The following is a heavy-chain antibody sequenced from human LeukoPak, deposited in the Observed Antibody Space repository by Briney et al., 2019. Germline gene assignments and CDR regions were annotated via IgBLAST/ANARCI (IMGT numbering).Heavy chain of an antibody. Sequence: ASVKVSCKVSGYTLTELSMHWVRQAPGKGLEWMGGFDPEDGETIYAQKFQGRVTITADKSTSTAYMELSSLRSEDTAVYYCASKDYYDSSGFLYGMDVWGQGTTVTVSS. D-gene: IGHD3-22*01. CDR1: GYTLTELS. V-gene: IGHV1-24*01. CDR3: ASKDYYDSSGFLYGMDV. J-gene: IGHJ6*02. CDR2: FDPEDGET.